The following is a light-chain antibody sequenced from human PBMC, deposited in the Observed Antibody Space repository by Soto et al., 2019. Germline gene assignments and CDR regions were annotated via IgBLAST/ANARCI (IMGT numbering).Light chain of an antibody. CDR1: QGISSY. J-gene: IGKJ4*01. Sequence: IQLTQSPSSLSASVGDRITITCRASQGISSYLAWYQQKPGKAPNLLLYAASTLQSGVPSRFIGSVSGTDFTLTISYLQPEDFATVDYQQINSYPLAFGGGTKVESK. V-gene: IGKV1-9*01. CDR2: AAS. CDR3: QQINSYPLA.